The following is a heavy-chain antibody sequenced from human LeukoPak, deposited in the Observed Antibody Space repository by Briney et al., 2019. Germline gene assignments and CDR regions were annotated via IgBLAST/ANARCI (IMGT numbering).Heavy chain of an antibody. Sequence: SETLSLTCTVSGGSISSYYWSWIRQPPGKGLEWIGYIYYSGSTNYNPSLKSRVTISVDTSKNQFSLKLSSVTAADTAVYYCARHNVRKLAEYYYYYYGMDVWGQGTTVTVSS. V-gene: IGHV4-59*08. J-gene: IGHJ6*02. CDR3: ARHNVRKLAEYYYYYYGMDV. CDR2: IYYSGST. CDR1: GGSISSYY. D-gene: IGHD6-13*01.